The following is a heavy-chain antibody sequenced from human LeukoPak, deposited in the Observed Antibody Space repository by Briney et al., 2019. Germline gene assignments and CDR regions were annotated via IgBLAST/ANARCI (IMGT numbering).Heavy chain of an antibody. Sequence: ASVKASCKASGYTFTSYYMHWVRQAPGQGLEWMGIINPSGGSTSYAQKFQGRVTMTRDTSTSTVYMELSSLRSEDTAVYYCARDQDYYGSGSSSNDYWGQGTLVTVSS. V-gene: IGHV1-46*01. CDR1: GYTFTSYY. J-gene: IGHJ4*02. CDR2: INPSGGST. CDR3: ARDQDYYGSGSSSNDY. D-gene: IGHD3-10*01.